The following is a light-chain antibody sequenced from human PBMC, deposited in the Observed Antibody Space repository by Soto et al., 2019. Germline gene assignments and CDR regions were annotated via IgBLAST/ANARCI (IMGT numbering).Light chain of an antibody. CDR3: QQYYSTLRT. J-gene: IGKJ1*01. V-gene: IGKV4-1*01. Sequence: DIVMTQSPDSLAVSLGERATINCKSSQSVLYSSNNKNYLAWYQQKPGQPPKLLLYWASTRESGVPDRFTVSGSGTDFTLTISSLQAEDVAVYYCQQYYSTLRTFGQGTKVEIK. CDR1: QSVLYSSNNKNY. CDR2: WAS.